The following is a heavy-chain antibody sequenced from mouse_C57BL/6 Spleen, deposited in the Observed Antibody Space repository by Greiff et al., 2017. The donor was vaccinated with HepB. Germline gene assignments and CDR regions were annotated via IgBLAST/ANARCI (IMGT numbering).Heavy chain of an antibody. CDR1: GYTFTSYW. V-gene: IGHV1-59*01. CDR2: IDPSDSYT. J-gene: IGHJ3*01. D-gene: IGHD3-2*02. CDR3: ARGQLRLRWFAY. Sequence: QVQLQQPGAELVRPGTSVKLSCKASGYTFTSYWMHWVKQRPGQGLEWIGVIDPSDSYTHYNQKFKGKATLTVDTSSSTAYMQLSSLTSEDSAVYYCARGQLRLRWFAYWGQGTLVTVSA.